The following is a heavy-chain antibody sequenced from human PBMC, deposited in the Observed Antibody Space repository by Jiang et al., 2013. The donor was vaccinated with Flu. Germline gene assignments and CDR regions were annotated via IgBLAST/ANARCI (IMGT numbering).Heavy chain of an antibody. D-gene: IGHD5-18*01. CDR2: IYPGDSDT. V-gene: IGHV5-51*01. Sequence: IIYPGDSDTRYSPSFQGQVTISADKSISTAYLQWSSLKASDTAMYYCARRPLRGYSYGRDYWGQGTLVTVSS. J-gene: IGHJ4*02. CDR3: ARRPLRGYSYGRDY.